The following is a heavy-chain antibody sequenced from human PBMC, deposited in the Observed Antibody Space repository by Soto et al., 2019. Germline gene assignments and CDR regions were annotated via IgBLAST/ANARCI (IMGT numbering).Heavy chain of an antibody. CDR1: GFTFSSYG. CDR3: VREGIYDDYGLEDL. J-gene: IGHJ5*02. V-gene: IGHV3-33*01. CDR2: IWYDGSNK. Sequence: QVQVMESGGDVVQPGRSLRLSCAASGFTFSSYGMHWVRQAPGKGLEWVAVIWYDGSNKYYADSVKGRFTISRDNYNNTLYLQMTSLRAEDTAVYYCVREGIYDDYGLEDLWGQGTQVTVSS. D-gene: IGHD4-17*01.